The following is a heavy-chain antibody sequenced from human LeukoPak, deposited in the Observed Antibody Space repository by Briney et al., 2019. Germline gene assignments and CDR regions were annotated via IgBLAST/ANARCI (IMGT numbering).Heavy chain of an antibody. V-gene: IGHV4-34*01. CDR1: GGSFSGYY. D-gene: IGHD6-13*01. CDR2: INHSGST. CDR3: ARELSAAGPQINWFDP. Sequence: PSETLSLTCAVYGGSFSGYYWSWIRQPPGKGLEWIGEINHSGSTNYNPSLKSRVTISVDTSKNQFSLKLSSVTAADTAVYYCARELSAAGPQINWFDPWGQGTLVTVSS. J-gene: IGHJ5*02.